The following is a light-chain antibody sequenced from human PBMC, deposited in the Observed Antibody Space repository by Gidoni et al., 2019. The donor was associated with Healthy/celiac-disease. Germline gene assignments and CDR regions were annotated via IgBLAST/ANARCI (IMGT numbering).Light chain of an antibody. Sequence: DLQVTPSPSSLSASVGDRVTITCRASQSISSYLNWYQQKPGKAPKLLIYDASSLQSGVPSRFSGSGSGTDFTLTISSLQPEDIATYYCQQCYSTPQTFGQGTKLEIK. CDR2: DAS. CDR3: QQCYSTPQT. V-gene: IGKV1-39*01. J-gene: IGKJ2*01. CDR1: QSISSY.